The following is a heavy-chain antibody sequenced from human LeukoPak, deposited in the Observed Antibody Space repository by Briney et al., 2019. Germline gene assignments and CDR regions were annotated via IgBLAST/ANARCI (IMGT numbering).Heavy chain of an antibody. CDR1: GFTFSSYS. V-gene: IGHV3-21*01. CDR3: ARDSLGYCSGGSCYSGGLDY. Sequence: GGSLRLSCAASGFTFSSYSMNWVRQAPGKGLEWVSSIRSSSSYIYYADSVKGRFTISRDNAKNSLYLQMNSLRAEDTAVYYCARDSLGYCSGGSCYSGGLDYWGQGTLVTVSS. D-gene: IGHD2-15*01. J-gene: IGHJ4*02. CDR2: IRSSSSYI.